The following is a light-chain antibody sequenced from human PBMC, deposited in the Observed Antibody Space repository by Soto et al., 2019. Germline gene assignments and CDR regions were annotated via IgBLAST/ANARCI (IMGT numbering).Light chain of an antibody. V-gene: IGLV2-23*01. CDR3: CSYAGSINLV. CDR1: SSDVGIYNL. Sequence: QSALTQPASVSGSPGQSITISCTGTSSDVGIYNLVSWYQQHTGKAPKLMIYEDNKRPSGLSNRFSGSKSGNTASLTISGLQAEDEADYYCCSYAGSINLVFGGGTKVTVL. J-gene: IGLJ2*01. CDR2: EDN.